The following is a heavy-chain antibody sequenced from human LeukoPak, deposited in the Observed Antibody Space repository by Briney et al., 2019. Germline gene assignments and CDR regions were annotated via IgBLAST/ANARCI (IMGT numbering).Heavy chain of an antibody. CDR1: GFTFSSYS. J-gene: IGHJ3*02. V-gene: IGHV3-21*01. D-gene: IGHD4-17*01. Sequence: GGSLRLSCAASGFTFSSYSMNWVRQAPGKGLEWVSSISSSSYMYYADSVKGRFTISRDNAKNSLYLQMNSLRAEDTAVYYCATLGRYDYGDYVSADAFDIWGQGTMVTVSS. CDR3: ATLGRYDYGDYVSADAFDI. CDR2: ISSSSYM.